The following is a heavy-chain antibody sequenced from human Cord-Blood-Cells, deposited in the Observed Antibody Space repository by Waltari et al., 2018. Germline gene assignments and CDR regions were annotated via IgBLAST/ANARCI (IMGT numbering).Heavy chain of an antibody. D-gene: IGHD3-9*01. Sequence: QLQLQESGPGLVKPSETLSLTCTVPGGLITSSSSYWGWNRQPPGKGLEWMGSIYYSGSTYYNPSLKSRVTISVDTSKNQFSLKLSSVTAADTAVYYCARRADILTGYYKGWYFDLWGRGTLVTVSS. CDR1: GGLITSSSSY. CDR3: ARRADILTGYYKGWYFDL. J-gene: IGHJ2*01. CDR2: IYYSGST. V-gene: IGHV4-39*07.